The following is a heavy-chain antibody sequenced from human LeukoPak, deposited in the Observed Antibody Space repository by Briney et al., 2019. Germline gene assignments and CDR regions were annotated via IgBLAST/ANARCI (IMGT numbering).Heavy chain of an antibody. CDR3: ALGYSSSWYGHDAFDI. CDR2: IYTSGST. J-gene: IGHJ3*02. D-gene: IGHD6-13*01. CDR1: GGSISSCY. Sequence: PSETLSLTCTVSGGSISSCYWSWIRQPAGKGLEWIGRIYTSGSTNYNPSLKSRVTMSVDTSKNQFSLKLSSVTAADTAVYYCALGYSSSWYGHDAFDIWGQGTMVTVSS. V-gene: IGHV4-4*07.